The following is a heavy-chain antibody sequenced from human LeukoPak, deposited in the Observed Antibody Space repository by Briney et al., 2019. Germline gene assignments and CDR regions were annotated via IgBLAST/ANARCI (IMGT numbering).Heavy chain of an antibody. J-gene: IGHJ6*02. CDR3: ARVGGLRIIYYYYYGMDV. D-gene: IGHD3-16*01. CDR1: GYTFPNYD. V-gene: IGHV1-8*01. CDR2: MNPNSGNT. Sequence: ASVNVSCMACGYTFPNYDINGLRQAAGQGLEGMGWMNPNSGNTGYAQKLQGRLTMTSNTSINTDYMDLSRLRSEDTVVYYCARVGGLRIIYYYYYGMDVWGQGTTVTVSS.